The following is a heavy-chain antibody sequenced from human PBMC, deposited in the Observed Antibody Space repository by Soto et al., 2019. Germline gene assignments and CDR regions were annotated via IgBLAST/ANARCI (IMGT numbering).Heavy chain of an antibody. Sequence: SVKVSCKASGFTFTSSAVQWVRQARGQRLEWIGWIVVGSGNTNYAQKFQERVTITRDMSTSTAYMELSSLRSEDTAVYYCAAGRFSYYYYGMDVWGQGTTVTVPS. V-gene: IGHV1-58*01. CDR2: IVVGSGNT. CDR1: GFTFTSSA. D-gene: IGHD3-10*01. CDR3: AAGRFSYYYYGMDV. J-gene: IGHJ6*02.